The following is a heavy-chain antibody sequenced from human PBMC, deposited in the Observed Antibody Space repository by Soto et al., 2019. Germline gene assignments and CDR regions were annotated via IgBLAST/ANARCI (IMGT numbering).Heavy chain of an antibody. D-gene: IGHD6-19*01. V-gene: IGHV3-30*18. Sequence: GGSLRLSCAASGFTFISYGMHWVRQAPGKGLEWVAVISYDGSNKYYADSVKGRFTISRDNSKNTLYLQMNSLRAEDTAVYYCAKARIAVAGTSPIDYWGQGTLVTVPQ. J-gene: IGHJ4*02. CDR3: AKARIAVAGTSPIDY. CDR1: GFTFISYG. CDR2: ISYDGSNK.